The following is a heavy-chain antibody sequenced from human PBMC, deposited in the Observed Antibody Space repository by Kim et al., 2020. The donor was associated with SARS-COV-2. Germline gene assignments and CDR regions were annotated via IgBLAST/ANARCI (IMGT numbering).Heavy chain of an antibody. J-gene: IGHJ3*02. CDR1: GFTFSSYA. CDR2: ISYDGSNK. D-gene: IGHD6-13*01. Sequence: GGSLRLSCAASGFTFSSYAMHWVRQAPGKGLEWVAVISYDGSNKYYVDSVKGRFTISRDNSKNTLYLQMNSLRAEDTAVYYCARDLGSSIWYNAFDIWGQGTMVTVSS. V-gene: IGHV3-30*04. CDR3: ARDLGSSIWYNAFDI.